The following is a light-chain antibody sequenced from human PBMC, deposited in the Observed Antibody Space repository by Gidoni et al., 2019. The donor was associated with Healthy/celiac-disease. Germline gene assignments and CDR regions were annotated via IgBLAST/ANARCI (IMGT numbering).Light chain of an antibody. CDR1: SSDVGGYHY. J-gene: IGLJ2*01. CDR3: SSYTSSSTLRV. V-gene: IGLV2-14*03. CDR2: AVR. Sequence: QSALTQPASVSGSPGQSITISCTGTSSDVGGYHYVSWYQQHPGKAPKLMIYAVRNRPSGVSNRFSGSKSGNTASLTISGLQAEDEADYYCSSYTSSSTLRVFGGGTKLTVL.